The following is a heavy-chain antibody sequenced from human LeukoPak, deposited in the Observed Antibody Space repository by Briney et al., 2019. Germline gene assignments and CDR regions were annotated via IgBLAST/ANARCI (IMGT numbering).Heavy chain of an antibody. V-gene: IGHV3-66*01. D-gene: IGHD6-6*01. J-gene: IGHJ4*02. CDR1: GXSVSNNY. CDR2: ISSGGTT. CDR3: ARDLEYSSSY. Sequence: GGSLRLSCEASGXSVSNNYMTWVRQAPGKGLEWVSVISSGGTTYYGDSVEGRFTISRDNSRNTLYLQMNSLRAEDTAVYYCARDLEYSSSYWGQGTLVTVSS.